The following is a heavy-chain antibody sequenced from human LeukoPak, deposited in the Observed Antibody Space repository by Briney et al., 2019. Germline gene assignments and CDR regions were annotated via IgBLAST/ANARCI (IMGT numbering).Heavy chain of an antibody. J-gene: IGHJ1*01. D-gene: IGHD6-6*01. CDR3: ARGRPNRLIAARGPPPSPVEYFQH. CDR1: GGSFSGYY. V-gene: IGHV4-34*01. CDR2: INHSGST. Sequence: PSETLSLTCAVYGGSFSGYYWSWIRQPPGKGLEWIGEINHSGSTNYNPSLKSRVTISVDTSKNQFSLKLSSVTAADTAVHYCARGRPNRLIAARGPPPSPVEYFQHWGQGTLVTVSS.